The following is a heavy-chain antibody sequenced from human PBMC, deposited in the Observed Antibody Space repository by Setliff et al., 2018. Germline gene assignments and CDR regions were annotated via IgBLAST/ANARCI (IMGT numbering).Heavy chain of an antibody. CDR2: IGDSGNSA. D-gene: IGHD1-26*01. Sequence: LRLSCTASGFTFSSYAMSWVRQAPGKGPEWVSSIGDSGNSAYYADSVKGRFTISRDNSKNTVYVQMNSLRAEDTAVYYCAKDGGGTYYSRSDYWGQGTLVTVSS. J-gene: IGHJ4*02. V-gene: IGHV3-23*01. CDR3: AKDGGGTYYSRSDY. CDR1: GFTFSSYA.